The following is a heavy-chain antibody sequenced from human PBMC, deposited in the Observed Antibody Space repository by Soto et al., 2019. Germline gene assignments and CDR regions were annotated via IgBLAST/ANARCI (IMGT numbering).Heavy chain of an antibody. CDR1: GFTFSSYA. CDR2: IKQDGSEK. D-gene: IGHD2-15*01. CDR3: AKQGRAFQLDY. Sequence: PRGSLRLSCAASGFTFSSYAMSWVRQAPGKGLEWVANIKQDGSEKYYVDSVKGRFTISRDNAKNSLYLQMNSLRAEDTAVYYCAKQGRAFQLDYWGQGTLVTVSS. J-gene: IGHJ4*02. V-gene: IGHV3-7*01.